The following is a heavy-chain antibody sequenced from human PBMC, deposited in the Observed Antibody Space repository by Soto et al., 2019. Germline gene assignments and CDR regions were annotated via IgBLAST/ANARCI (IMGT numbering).Heavy chain of an antibody. CDR3: ARDHVATISYIDY. Sequence: GGSLRLSCAASGFTFSSYSMNWVRQAPGKGLEWVSSISSSSSYIYYADSVKGRFTISRDNAKNSLYPQMNSLRAEDTAVYYCARDHVATISYIDYWGQGTLVTVSS. CDR1: GFTFSSYS. CDR2: ISSSSSYI. V-gene: IGHV3-21*01. D-gene: IGHD5-12*01. J-gene: IGHJ4*02.